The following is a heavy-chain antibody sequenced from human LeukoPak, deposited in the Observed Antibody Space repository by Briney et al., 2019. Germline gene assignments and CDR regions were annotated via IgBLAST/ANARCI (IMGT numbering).Heavy chain of an antibody. CDR2: IKSKTDGATT. CDR1: GFTFTNAW. J-gene: IGHJ4*02. CDR3: IPHGTGNYYGC. Sequence: PGGSLRLSCAASGFTFTNAWMNWVRQAPGKGLEWVGRIKSKTDGATTDYAAPVKGRFTISRDDSRNMLYLQMNSLRTDDTAVYYCIPHGTGNYYGCWGQGTLVTVSS. V-gene: IGHV3-15*01. D-gene: IGHD3-10*01.